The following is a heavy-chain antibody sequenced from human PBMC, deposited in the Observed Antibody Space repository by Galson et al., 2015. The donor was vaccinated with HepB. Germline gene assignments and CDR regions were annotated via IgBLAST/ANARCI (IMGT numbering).Heavy chain of an antibody. D-gene: IGHD1-26*01. V-gene: IGHV3-7*01. Sequence: SLRLSCAASGFTFSRYWMRWVRQAPGKGLEWVANIKEDGSEKYYVDSVKGRFIISRDNAKDSLYLQMNSLRTEDTAVYYCVRVGRLVGGSYSALDYWGQGTLVTVSS. CDR2: IKEDGSEK. CDR1: GFTFSRYW. CDR3: VRVGRLVGGSYSALDY. J-gene: IGHJ4*02.